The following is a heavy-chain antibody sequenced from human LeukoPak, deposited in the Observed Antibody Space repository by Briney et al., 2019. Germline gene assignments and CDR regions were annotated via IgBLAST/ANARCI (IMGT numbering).Heavy chain of an antibody. CDR3: ARGSGVASDY. CDR1: GFTFSDTY. V-gene: IGHV3-11*01. D-gene: IGHD6-25*01. CDR2: ISGSGSTI. Sequence: GGSLRLSCAASGFTFSDTYMSWIRQAPGKGLEWVSYISGSGSTINYADSVKGRFTISTDNTKNSLYLQMNSLRAEDTAMYYCARGSGVASDYWGQGTLVTVSS. J-gene: IGHJ4*02.